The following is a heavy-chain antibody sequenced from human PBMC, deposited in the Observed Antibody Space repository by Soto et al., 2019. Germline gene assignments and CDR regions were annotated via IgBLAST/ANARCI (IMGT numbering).Heavy chain of an antibody. D-gene: IGHD2-15*01. V-gene: IGHV3-23*01. J-gene: IGHJ6*02. CDR3: AKDRGVAHYYYYGMDV. CDR1: GFTFSSYA. CDR2: ISGSGGST. Sequence: EVQLLESGGGLVQPGGSLSLSCAASGFTFSSYAMSWVRQAPGKGLEWVSAISGSGGSTYYADSVKGRFTISRDNSKNTLYLQMNSLRAEDTAVYYCAKDRGVAHYYYYGMDVWGQGTTVTVSS.